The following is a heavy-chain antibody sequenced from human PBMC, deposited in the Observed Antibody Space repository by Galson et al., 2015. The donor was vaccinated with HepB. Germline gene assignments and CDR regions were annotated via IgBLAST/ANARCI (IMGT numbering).Heavy chain of an antibody. CDR1: GFTFSTYW. Sequence: SLRLSCAASGFTFSTYWMTWVRQAPGEGLEWVANIKQHGNKEYSVDSVKGRFTISRDNVKNSLYLHMNSLRAEDTAVYYCARVTPSDEYGDYEGAFDVWGQGTMVTVSS. D-gene: IGHD4-17*01. CDR3: ARVTPSDEYGDYEGAFDV. V-gene: IGHV3-7*03. J-gene: IGHJ3*01. CDR2: IKQHGNKE.